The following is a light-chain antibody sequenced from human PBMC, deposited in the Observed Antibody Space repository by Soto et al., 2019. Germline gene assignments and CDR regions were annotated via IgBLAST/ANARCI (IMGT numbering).Light chain of an antibody. V-gene: IGLV1-40*01. J-gene: IGLJ2*01. CDR3: QSYYTSLSGSVV. CDR1: NSNIGAGYD. CDR2: GNN. Sequence: QSVLTQPPSVSGAPGQRVTISCTGSNSNIGAGYDVHWYQQFPGTAPKLLIYGNNNRSSGVPDRFSGSKSGTSASLAITGLQPEDEADYYCQSYYTSLSGSVVFGGGTKLTVL.